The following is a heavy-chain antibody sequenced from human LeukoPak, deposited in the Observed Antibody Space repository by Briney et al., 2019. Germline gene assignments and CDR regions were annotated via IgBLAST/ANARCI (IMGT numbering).Heavy chain of an antibody. CDR1: GFTFSTYW. CDR3: ARDSAGNDY. V-gene: IGHV3-7*01. D-gene: IGHD6-13*01. Sequence: PGGSLRLSCAASGFTFSTYWMSWVRQAPGKGLEWVANIKKDSSEKYYVDSVKGRFTISRDNAKNSLYLQMNSLRAEDTAMYYCARDSAGNDYWGQGTLVTVSS. J-gene: IGHJ4*02. CDR2: IKKDSSEK.